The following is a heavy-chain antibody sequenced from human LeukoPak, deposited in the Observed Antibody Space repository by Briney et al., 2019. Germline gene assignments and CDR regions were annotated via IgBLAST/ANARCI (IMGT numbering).Heavy chain of an antibody. CDR2: INHSKST. Sequence: PSETLSLTCAVYNGSFSGYYWSWIRQPPGKGLEWIGEINHSKSTNYNPSLKSRVAISVDTSKNQFSLRLSSVTAADTAVYYCARYDFWSGPYFDYWGQGTLVTVCS. CDR3: ARYDFWSGPYFDY. D-gene: IGHD3-3*01. J-gene: IGHJ4*02. V-gene: IGHV4-34*01. CDR1: NGSFSGYY.